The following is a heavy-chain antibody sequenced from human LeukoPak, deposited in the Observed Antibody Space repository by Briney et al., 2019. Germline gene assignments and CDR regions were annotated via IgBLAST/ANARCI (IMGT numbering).Heavy chain of an antibody. J-gene: IGHJ4*02. CDR1: GFTFSDYY. Sequence: PGGSLRLSCAASGFTFSDYYMNWIPQAPGKGLEWIGNIYYSGSTYYNPSLKSRVTISVDTSKNQFSLKLSSVTAADTAVYYSARHQSSTSCCLYFDYWGQGTVVTVSS. CDR3: ARHQSSTSCCLYFDY. V-gene: IGHV4-39*01. CDR2: IYYSGST. D-gene: IGHD2-2*01.